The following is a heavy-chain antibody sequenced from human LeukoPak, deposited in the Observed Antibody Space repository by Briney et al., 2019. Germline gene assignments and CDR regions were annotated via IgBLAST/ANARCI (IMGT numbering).Heavy chain of an antibody. J-gene: IGHJ5*02. CDR1: GGSFSGYY. D-gene: IGHD2-15*01. Sequence: SETLSLTCAVYGGSFSGYYWSWIRQPPGKGLEWIGEINHSGSTNDNPSLQSRVTISVDTSKNQSPLKRGSVTVADTAVYYCARGKRAIVAAITSGNFRYCSGGSCYRWLDPWGQGTLVTVSS. CDR2: INHSGST. V-gene: IGHV4-34*01. CDR3: ARGKRAIVAAITSGNFRYCSGGSCYRWLDP.